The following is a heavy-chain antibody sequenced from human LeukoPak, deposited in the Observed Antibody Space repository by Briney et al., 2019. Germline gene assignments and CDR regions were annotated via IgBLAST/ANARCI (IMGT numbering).Heavy chain of an antibody. CDR2: ISGSGGST. Sequence: PGGSLRLSCAASGFTFSSYAMSWVRQAPGKGLEWVSAISGSGGSTYYADSVKGRFTISRDNSKNTLYLQMNSLRVEDTAVYYCAKGTERYSKNFDYWGQGILVSVSS. CDR3: AKGTERYSKNFDY. V-gene: IGHV3-23*01. J-gene: IGHJ4*02. CDR1: GFTFSSYA. D-gene: IGHD3-9*01.